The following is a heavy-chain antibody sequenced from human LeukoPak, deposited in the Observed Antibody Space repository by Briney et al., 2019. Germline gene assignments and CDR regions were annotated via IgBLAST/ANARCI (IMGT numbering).Heavy chain of an antibody. CDR3: AKDGGATTGVTIFDY. CDR2: ISYDGSNK. Sequence: GGSLRLSCAASGFTFSSYGMHWVRQAPGKGLEWVAVISYDGSNKYYADSVKGRFTISRDNAKNSLYLQMNSLRAEDTALYYCAKDGGATTGVTIFDYWGQGTLVTVSS. V-gene: IGHV3-30*18. CDR1: GFTFSSYG. J-gene: IGHJ4*02. D-gene: IGHD1-26*01.